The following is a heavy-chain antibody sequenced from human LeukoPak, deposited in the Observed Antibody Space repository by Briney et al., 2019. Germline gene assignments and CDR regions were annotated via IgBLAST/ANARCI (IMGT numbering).Heavy chain of an antibody. CDR3: ARQTMTTADAFDI. Sequence: SETLSLTCTVSGGSISSHFWSWIRQPPGKGLEWIAYIYYSGSTDYNPSLKSRVTISVDTSKNQFSLKLSSVTAADTAVYYCARQTMTTADAFDIWGQGTMVSVSS. CDR1: GGSISSHF. CDR2: IYYSGST. J-gene: IGHJ3*02. V-gene: IGHV4-59*08. D-gene: IGHD4-17*01.